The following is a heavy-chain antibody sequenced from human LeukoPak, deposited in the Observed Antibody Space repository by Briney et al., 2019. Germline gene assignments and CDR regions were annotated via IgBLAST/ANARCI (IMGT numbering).Heavy chain of an antibody. V-gene: IGHV3-9*01. D-gene: IGHD4-17*01. CDR2: ISWNSRTI. J-gene: IGHJ4*02. CDR3: AKDEHGNYGTIDY. Sequence: PGGSLRLSCAASGFTFDDYAMHWVRQAPGKGLEWVSGISWNSRTIGYVDSVKGRFTISRDNAKNSLYLQMNSLRAEDTALYYCAKDEHGNYGTIDYWGQGTLVTVFS. CDR1: GFTFDDYA.